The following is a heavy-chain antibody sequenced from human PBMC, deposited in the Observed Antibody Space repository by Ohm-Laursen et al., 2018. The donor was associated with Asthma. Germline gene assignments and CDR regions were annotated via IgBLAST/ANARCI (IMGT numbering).Heavy chain of an antibody. CDR1: GFAFSNIW. J-gene: IGHJ4*02. Sequence: SLRLSCAASGFAFSNIWMTWVRQSPGKGLEWVGRITSERSGGTRAYAAPVKDRFTISRDDSKTTLYLQMNSLKTEDTAVYYCTTVPYGSGSYWGQGTLVTVSS. V-gene: IGHV3-15*01. D-gene: IGHD3-10*01. CDR2: ITSERSGGTR. CDR3: TTVPYGSGSY.